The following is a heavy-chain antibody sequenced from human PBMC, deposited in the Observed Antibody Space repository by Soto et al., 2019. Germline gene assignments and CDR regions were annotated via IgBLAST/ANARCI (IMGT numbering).Heavy chain of an antibody. CDR1: GGTFSSYA. D-gene: IGHD3-3*01. CDR3: ARDLRRGFGSGYYTGYYGMDV. J-gene: IGHJ6*02. CDR2: IIPIFGTA. Sequence: QVQLVQSGAEVKKPGSSVKVSCKASGGTFSSYAISWVRQAPGQGLEWMGVIIPIFGTANYAQKFQGRVTITADESTSTVYMELSSLRSEDTAVYYCARDLRRGFGSGYYTGYYGMDVWGQGTTVTVSS. V-gene: IGHV1-69*01.